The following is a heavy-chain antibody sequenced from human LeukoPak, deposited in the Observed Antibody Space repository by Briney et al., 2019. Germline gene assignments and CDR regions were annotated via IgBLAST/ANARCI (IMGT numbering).Heavy chain of an antibody. CDR3: ARDSYYDFWSGSTEYYYYGMDV. J-gene: IGHJ6*02. V-gene: IGHV4-61*08. CDR2: IYYSGST. D-gene: IGHD3-3*01. Sequence: SETLSLTCAVSGGSISSGGYSWSWIRQPPGKGLEWIGYIYYSGSTNYNPSLKSRVTISVDTSKNQFSLKLSSVTAADTAVYYCARDSYYDFWSGSTEYYYYGMDVWGQGTTVTVSS. CDR1: GGSISSGGYS.